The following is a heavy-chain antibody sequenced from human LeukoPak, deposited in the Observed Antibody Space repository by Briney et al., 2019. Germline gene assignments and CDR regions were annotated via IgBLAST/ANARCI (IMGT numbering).Heavy chain of an antibody. V-gene: IGHV3-23*01. D-gene: IGHD2-15*01. Sequence: GGSLRLSCAASGFTFSSYAMSWVRQAPGKGLEWVSAISGSGGSTYYADSVKGRFTISRDNSKNTLYLQMNSLRAEDTAVYYCAKDEPGYCSGGNCYAGLDYWGQGTLVTVSS. CDR3: AKDEPGYCSGGNCYAGLDY. CDR1: GFTFSSYA. CDR2: ISGSGGST. J-gene: IGHJ4*02.